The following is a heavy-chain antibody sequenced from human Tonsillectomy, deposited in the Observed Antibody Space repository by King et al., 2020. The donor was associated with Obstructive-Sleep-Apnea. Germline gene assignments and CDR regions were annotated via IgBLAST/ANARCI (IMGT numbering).Heavy chain of an antibody. D-gene: IGHD6-13*01. CDR1: GGSISNHY. CDR2: VYTSGST. Sequence: QVQLQESGPGLVKPSETLSLTCTVSGGSISNHYWSWIRQSAGKGLEWIGRVYTSGSTDYNPSLKSRVTISLDTSKNQFSLRLRSVTAADTALYYCARVSSSSWYSLDPWGQGIQVTVSS. CDR3: ARVSSSSWYSLDP. J-gene: IGHJ5*02. V-gene: IGHV4-4*07.